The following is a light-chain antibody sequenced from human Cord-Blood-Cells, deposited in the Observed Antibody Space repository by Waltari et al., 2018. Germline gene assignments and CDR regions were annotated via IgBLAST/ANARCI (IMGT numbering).Light chain of an antibody. CDR1: RSAVGSYTL. J-gene: IGLJ2*01. V-gene: IGLV2-23*02. Sequence: QSALTQPASVSGSPGQSITISCTGTRSAVGSYTLVSWYQQHPGKAPKLMLYEVSKRPSGVSNRFSGSKSGNTASLTISGLQAEDEADYYCCSYAGSSTFVVFGGGTKLTVL. CDR3: CSYAGSSTFVV. CDR2: EVS.